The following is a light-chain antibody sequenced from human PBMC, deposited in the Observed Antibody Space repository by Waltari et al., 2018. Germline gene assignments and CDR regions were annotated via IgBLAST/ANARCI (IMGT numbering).Light chain of an antibody. CDR1: SSDVGGYNL. J-gene: IGLJ3*02. CDR2: GVT. CDR3: YSYAGSANGV. Sequence: QSALTQPASVSGSPGQSITISCTGTSSDVGGYNLFLWYQQHPDKAPKLVIYGVTKRPSGVSDRFSGSKSGNTASLTISGLQAEDEADYYCYSYAGSANGVFGGGTTLTVL. V-gene: IGLV2-23*02.